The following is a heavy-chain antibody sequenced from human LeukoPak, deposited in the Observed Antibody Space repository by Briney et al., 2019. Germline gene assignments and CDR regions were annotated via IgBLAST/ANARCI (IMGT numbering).Heavy chain of an antibody. V-gene: IGHV4-38-2*02. CDR2: IYHSGST. J-gene: IGHJ3*02. D-gene: IGHD1-7*01. Sequence: SETLSLTCTVSGYSISSGYCWGWIRPPPGKGLEWIGSIYHSGSTYYNPSPKSRATISVHTSKYPFTLKPSSVTAADTAVYYCARFITGTTSDAFDIWGQGTMVTVSS. CDR3: ARFITGTTSDAFDI. CDR1: GYSISSGYC.